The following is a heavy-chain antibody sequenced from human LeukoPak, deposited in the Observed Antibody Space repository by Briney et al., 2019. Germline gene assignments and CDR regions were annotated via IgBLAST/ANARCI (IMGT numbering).Heavy chain of an antibody. J-gene: IGHJ5*02. CDR1: GVSISSGDYS. V-gene: IGHV4-30-2*01. D-gene: IGHD3-10*01. Sequence: PSETLSLTCAVSGVSISSGDYSWSWLRQPPGKGLEWVGYIYYSGSTYYNPSLKSRVTISGDRSKNQFSLKLSSVTAADTAVYYCARVGRTDWFDPWGQGTLVTVSS. CDR2: IYYSGST. CDR3: ARVGRTDWFDP.